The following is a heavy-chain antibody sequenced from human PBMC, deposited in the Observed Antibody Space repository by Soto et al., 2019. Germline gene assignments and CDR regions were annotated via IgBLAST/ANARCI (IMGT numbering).Heavy chain of an antibody. Sequence: SETLSLTCTVSGGSISSYYWSWIRQPPGKGLEWIGYIYYSGSTNYNPSLQSRVTLSVETSKNQFSLKLSSVTAADTAVYYCARVSSSWDYWGQGTLVTVSS. CDR1: GGSISSYY. CDR2: IYYSGST. V-gene: IGHV4-59*01. J-gene: IGHJ4*02. D-gene: IGHD6-13*01. CDR3: ARVSSSWDY.